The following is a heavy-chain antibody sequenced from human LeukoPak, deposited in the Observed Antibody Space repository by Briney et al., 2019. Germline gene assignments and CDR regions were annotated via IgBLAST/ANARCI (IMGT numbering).Heavy chain of an antibody. CDR1: GXSFTTYC. CDR3: ARLDGGWIFDY. CDR2: IDPSDSYT. J-gene: IGHJ4*02. Sequence: GESLKISFKGSGXSFTTYCISWVRQMPGKGLEWMGRIDPSDSYTNYSPSFQGHVTISADKSISTAYLQWSSLKASDTAMYYCARLDGGWIFDYWGQGTLVTVSS. D-gene: IGHD4-23*01. V-gene: IGHV5-10-1*01.